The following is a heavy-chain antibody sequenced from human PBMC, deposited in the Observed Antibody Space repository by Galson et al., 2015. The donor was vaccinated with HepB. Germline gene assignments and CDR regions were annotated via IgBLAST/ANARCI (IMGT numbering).Heavy chain of an antibody. J-gene: IGHJ6*02. CDR3: AAPKPKYGDYYYYGMDV. D-gene: IGHD4-17*01. CDR1: GFTFTSSA. Sequence: SVKVYCKASGFTFTSSAVQWVRQARGQRLEWIGWIVVGSGNTNYAQKFQERVTITRDMSTSTAYMELSSLRSEDTAVYYCAAPKPKYGDYYYYGMDVWGQGTTVTVSS. CDR2: IVVGSGNT. V-gene: IGHV1-58*01.